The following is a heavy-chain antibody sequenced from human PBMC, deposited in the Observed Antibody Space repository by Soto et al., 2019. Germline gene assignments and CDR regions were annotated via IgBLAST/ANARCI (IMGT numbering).Heavy chain of an antibody. V-gene: IGHV1-2*02. CDR3: ASAAVTGTAGLDF. Sequence: WAAVKVSCKASGYTFSGVYMHWVRQAPGQGLEWMGWINPNGGGTKSAEKFQGRVTMTRDTSISTAYMELSRLTSDDTAVYYCASAAVTGTAGLDFWGQGTQVTVSS. J-gene: IGHJ4*02. CDR1: GYTFSGVY. D-gene: IGHD6-19*01. CDR2: INPNGGGT.